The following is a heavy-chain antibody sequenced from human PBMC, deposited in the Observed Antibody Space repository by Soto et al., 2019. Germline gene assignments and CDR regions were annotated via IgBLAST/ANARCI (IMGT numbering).Heavy chain of an antibody. CDR2: IWYDGGNR. D-gene: IGHD4-17*01. CDR3: ARDLTYGTDAFDI. Sequence: QVQLVESGGGVVQPGRSLRLSCAASGFTFSYYGMHWVRQAPGKGLEWVAVIWYDGGNRNYADSVKGRFTISRDNSKNTLYLQMNSLRDEDTAVYYWARDLTYGTDAFDIWGQGTMVTVSS. J-gene: IGHJ3*02. CDR1: GFTFSYYG. V-gene: IGHV3-33*01.